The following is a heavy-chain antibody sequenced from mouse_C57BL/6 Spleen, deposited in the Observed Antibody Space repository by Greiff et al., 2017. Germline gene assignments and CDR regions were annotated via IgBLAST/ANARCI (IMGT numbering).Heavy chain of an antibody. J-gene: IGHJ4*01. CDR1: GYTFTSYW. V-gene: IGHV1-50*01. CDR2: IDPSDSYT. Sequence: QVQLQQPGAELVKPGASVKLSCKASGYTFTSYWMQWVKQRPGQGLEWIGEIDPSDSYTNYNQKFKGKATLTVDTSSSTAYMQLSSLTSEDSAVYYCAGERRGYAMDYWGQGTSVTVSS. CDR3: AGERRGYAMDY.